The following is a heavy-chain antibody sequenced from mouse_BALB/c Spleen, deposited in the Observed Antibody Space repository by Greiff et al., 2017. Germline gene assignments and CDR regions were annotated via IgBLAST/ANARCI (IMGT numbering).Heavy chain of an antibody. CDR3: TRDYYGSSYDAMDY. CDR1: GYTFTSYW. Sequence: EVKLVESGTVLARPGASVKMSCKASGYTFTSYWLHWVKQRPGQGLEWIGAIYPGNSDTSYNQKFKGKAKLTAVTSTSTAYMELSSLTNEDSAVYYGTRDYYGSSYDAMDYWGQGTSVTVSS. CDR2: IYPGNSDT. J-gene: IGHJ4*01. D-gene: IGHD1-1*01. V-gene: IGHV1-5*01.